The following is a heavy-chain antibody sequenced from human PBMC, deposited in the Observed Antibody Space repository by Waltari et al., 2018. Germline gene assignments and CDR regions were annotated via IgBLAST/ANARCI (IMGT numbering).Heavy chain of an antibody. V-gene: IGHV1-69-2*01. Sequence: EVQLVQSGAEVKKPGATVKISCKASGYTFTDYYMHWVQQAHGKGLEWMGRVDPEDGETIYAEKFQGRVTITADTSTDTAYMELSSLRSEDTAVYYCATDPYSSSWYLFDYLCQGTLVTVSS. CDR3: ATDPYSSSWYLFDY. CDR2: VDPEDGET. D-gene: IGHD6-13*01. J-gene: IGHJ4*02. CDR1: GYTFTDYY.